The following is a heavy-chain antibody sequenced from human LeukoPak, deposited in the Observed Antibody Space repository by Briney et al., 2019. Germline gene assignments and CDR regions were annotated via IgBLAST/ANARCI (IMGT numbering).Heavy chain of an antibody. CDR3: ARRVFSGWGYYFDY. J-gene: IGHJ4*02. D-gene: IGHD6-19*01. V-gene: IGHV1-2*02. CDR2: INPKSGGT. CDR1: GYTFTGYY. Sequence: ASVKVSCKASGYTFTGYYMHWVRQAPGQGLEWVGWINPKSGGTNYAQKFQGRVTMTSDTSITTVYMELSRLRSGDTAVYYCARRVFSGWGYYFDYWGQGTLATVSS.